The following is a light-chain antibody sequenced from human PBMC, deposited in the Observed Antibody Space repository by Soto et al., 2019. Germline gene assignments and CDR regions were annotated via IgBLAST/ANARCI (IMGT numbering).Light chain of an antibody. Sequence: QSVLTQPPSVSGAPGQRVTIPCTGSSSNIGSFYDVHWYQQLPGTVPKLLIYGDNNRPSGVPDRFSGSKSGTAASLAITGLQAEDEADYYCQSYDNSLNHVVFGGGPKVTVL. V-gene: IGLV1-40*01. CDR1: SSNIGSFYD. J-gene: IGLJ2*01. CDR2: GDN. CDR3: QSYDNSLNHVV.